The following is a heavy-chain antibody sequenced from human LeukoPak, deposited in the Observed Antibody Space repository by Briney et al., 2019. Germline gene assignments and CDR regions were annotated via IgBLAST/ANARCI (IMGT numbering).Heavy chain of an antibody. CDR2: IWYDGSNK. D-gene: IGHD3-10*01. CDR3: AKDGDRGEYYYYYYMDV. Sequence: PGGSLRLSCAASGFTFSSYGMHWVRQAPGRGLEWVAVIWYDGSNKYYVDSVKGRFTISRDDSKNTLYLQMNSLRAEDTAVYYCAKDGDRGEYYYYYYMDVWGKGTTVTVSS. J-gene: IGHJ6*03. CDR1: GFTFSSYG. V-gene: IGHV3-33*06.